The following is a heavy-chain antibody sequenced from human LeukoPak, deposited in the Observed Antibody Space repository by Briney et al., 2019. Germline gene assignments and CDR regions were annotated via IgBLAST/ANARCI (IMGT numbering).Heavy chain of an antibody. V-gene: IGHV3-9*02. CDR3: AKDPERQYYYGSGTFDP. D-gene: IGHD3-10*01. Sequence: GRSLRLSCAASGFTSDDYAMHWVRHAPGKGLEWVSGISWNSGSIGYADSVKGRFTISRDNAKNSLYLQMNSLRAEDTALYYCAKDPERQYYYGSGTFDPWGQGTLVTVSS. CDR1: GFTSDDYA. J-gene: IGHJ5*02. CDR2: ISWNSGSI.